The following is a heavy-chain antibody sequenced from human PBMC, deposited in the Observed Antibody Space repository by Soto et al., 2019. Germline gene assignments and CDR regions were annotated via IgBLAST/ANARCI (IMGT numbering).Heavy chain of an antibody. CDR3: TTIMGDYYDSSGYYPSYYGMDV. CDR2: IRSKANSYAT. V-gene: IGHV3-73*02. Sequence: EVQLVESGGGLVQPGGSLKLSCAASGFTFSGSAMHWVRQASGKGLEWVGRIRSKANSYATAYAASVKGRFTISRDDSKNTAYLQMNSLKTDDTAVYYCTTIMGDYYDSSGYYPSYYGMDVWGQGTTVTVSS. J-gene: IGHJ6*02. CDR1: GFTFSGSA. D-gene: IGHD3-22*01.